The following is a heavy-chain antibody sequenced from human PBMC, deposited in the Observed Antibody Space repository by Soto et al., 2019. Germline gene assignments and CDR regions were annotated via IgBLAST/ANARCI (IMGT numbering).Heavy chain of an antibody. D-gene: IGHD5-12*01. CDR1: GFAFSDHE. J-gene: IGHJ6*02. V-gene: IGHV3-48*03. Sequence: GGSLRLCCVVSGFAFSDHEMNWVRQSPGKGPEWLSRISASGGTTSYADSVKGRFTISRDNSRDSLYLHMSNLRAEETAIYYSARDRFLMFAVDYYGLHDWGQGT. CDR3: ARDRFLMFAVDYYGLHD. CDR2: ISASGGTT.